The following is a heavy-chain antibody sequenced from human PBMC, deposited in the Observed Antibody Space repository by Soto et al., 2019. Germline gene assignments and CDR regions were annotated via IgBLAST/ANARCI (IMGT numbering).Heavy chain of an antibody. V-gene: IGHV1-18*01. J-gene: IGHJ4*02. CDR2: ISAYNGNT. CDR3: ARGGTPIDY. D-gene: IGHD3-16*01. Sequence: QVQLVQSGAEVKKPGASVKVSCKASGYTFTNFGISWVRQAPGQGLEWMGWISAYNGNTNYAQKFQGRVTMTTDPSTSTAYMEVRGLGFDDTAVHHGARGGTPIDYWGQGTLVTVSS. CDR1: GYTFTNFG.